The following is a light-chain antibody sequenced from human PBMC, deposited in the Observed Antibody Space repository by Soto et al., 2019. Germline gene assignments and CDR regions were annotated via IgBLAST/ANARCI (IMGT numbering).Light chain of an antibody. Sequence: DIVMTQSPLSLPVTPGEPASISCRSSQSLQHSNGRNYLDWYLQKPGQSPQLLIYLGSNRASGVPDRFSGSGSGTDFTLKIRREEADDVRVYYCMQARQTPITFGQGTRLEIK. CDR3: MQARQTPIT. V-gene: IGKV2-28*01. J-gene: IGKJ5*01. CDR1: QSLQHSNGRNY. CDR2: LGS.